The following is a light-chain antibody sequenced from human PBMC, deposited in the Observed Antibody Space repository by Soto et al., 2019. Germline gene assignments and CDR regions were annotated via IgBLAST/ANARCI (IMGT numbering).Light chain of an antibody. CDR1: SSNIGNNT. CDR2: VNS. CDR3: AAWDDGLNGVV. V-gene: IGLV1-44*01. Sequence: QSVLTQPPSASGTPGQRVTISCSGSSSNIGNNTVNWYQQLPGSAPKLLVYVNSLRPSGFPDRFSGSKSGTSASLAISGLQSEDEADYYCAAWDDGLNGVVFGGGTKLTVL. J-gene: IGLJ2*01.